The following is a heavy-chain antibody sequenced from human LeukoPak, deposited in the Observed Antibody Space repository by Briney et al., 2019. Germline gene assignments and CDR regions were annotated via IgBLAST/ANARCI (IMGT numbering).Heavy chain of an antibody. CDR3: ARGYCSGGTCYLVENWLDP. Sequence: WASVKVSCKASGYTFTTYGISWVRQAPGQGLEWMGWISPYNGNTNYAQKLQGRVTMTTDTSTSTAYMELRSLRSDDTAVYYCARGYCSGGTCYLVENWLDPWGQGTLVTVSS. CDR2: ISPYNGNT. CDR1: GYTFTTYG. V-gene: IGHV1-18*01. J-gene: IGHJ5*02. D-gene: IGHD2-15*01.